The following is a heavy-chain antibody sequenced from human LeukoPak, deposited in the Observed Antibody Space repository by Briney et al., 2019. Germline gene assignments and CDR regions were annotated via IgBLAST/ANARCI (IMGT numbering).Heavy chain of an antibody. CDR3: ARLLGSSGYAGDWYFDL. V-gene: IGHV4-4*07. CDR2: IYTNGSV. Sequence: TPSDTLSLTCTVSGASIGRYYWSWIRQPVGKGLEWFGRIYTNGSVNYNPSLTSRVTMSRDTSKNQFHLKVTSVTVADTAVYYCARLLGSSGYAGDWYFDLWGPGILITVSS. CDR1: GASIGRYY. D-gene: IGHD3-22*01. J-gene: IGHJ2*01.